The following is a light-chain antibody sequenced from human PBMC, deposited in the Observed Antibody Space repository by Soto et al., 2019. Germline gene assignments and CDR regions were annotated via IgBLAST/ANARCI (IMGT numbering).Light chain of an antibody. CDR3: QQYNSYTWT. Sequence: DIQMTQSTSTLSASVGDRVTITCRASQSISSWLAWYQQKPGKAPKLLIYKASSLESGVPSRFSGSGSGTEFTLTISSLQPDDFATYYCQQYNSYTWTLGQGTKVEIK. V-gene: IGKV1-5*03. J-gene: IGKJ1*01. CDR2: KAS. CDR1: QSISSW.